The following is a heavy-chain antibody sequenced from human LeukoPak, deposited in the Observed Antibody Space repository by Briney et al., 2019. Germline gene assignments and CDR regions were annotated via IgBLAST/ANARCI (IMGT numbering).Heavy chain of an antibody. D-gene: IGHD6-19*01. CDR1: GFTFSAYG. CDR2: ISSSSSYI. Sequence: PGRSLRLSCAASGFTFSAYGMHWVRQAPGKGLEWVSSISSSSSYIYYADSVKGRFTISRDNAKNSLYLQMNSLRAEDTAVYYCARGIGSGWVDYWGQGTLVTVSS. V-gene: IGHV3-21*01. J-gene: IGHJ4*02. CDR3: ARGIGSGWVDY.